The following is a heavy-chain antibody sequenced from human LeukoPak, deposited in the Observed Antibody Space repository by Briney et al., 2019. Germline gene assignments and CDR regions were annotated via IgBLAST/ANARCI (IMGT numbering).Heavy chain of an antibody. CDR3: ARGKDYYDTSGYPTFRY. Sequence: PSETLSLTCAVYGGSFSGYYWSWIRQPPGKGLEWIGEINHSGSTNYNPSLKSRVTISVDTSKNQFSLKLSSVTAADTAVYYCARGKDYYDTSGYPTFRYWGQGTLVTVSS. D-gene: IGHD3-22*01. J-gene: IGHJ4*02. V-gene: IGHV4-34*01. CDR1: GGSFSGYY. CDR2: INHSGST.